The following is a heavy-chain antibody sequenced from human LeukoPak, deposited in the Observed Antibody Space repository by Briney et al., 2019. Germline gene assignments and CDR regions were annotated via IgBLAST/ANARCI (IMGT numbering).Heavy chain of an antibody. J-gene: IGHJ4*02. CDR3: ARDRLDTAMVTPFDY. CDR1: GGSISSYY. V-gene: IGHV4-4*07. Sequence: PSETLSLTCTVSGGSISSYYWSWIRQPAGKGLEWIGRIYTSGSTNYDPSLKSRVTMSVDTSKNQFSLKLSSVTAADTAAYYCARDRLDTAMVTPFDYWGQGTLVTVSS. D-gene: IGHD5-18*01. CDR2: IYTSGST.